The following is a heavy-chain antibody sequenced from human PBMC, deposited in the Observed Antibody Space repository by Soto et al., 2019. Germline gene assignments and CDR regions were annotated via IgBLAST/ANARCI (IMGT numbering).Heavy chain of an antibody. V-gene: IGHV3-48*02. D-gene: IGHD1-1*01. CDR3: ATWRDSKGS. CDR1: GFTFSSYS. J-gene: IGHJ5*02. Sequence: WGSLRLSCAASGFTFSSYSMNWVRQAPGKGLEWVSYISSSIITIYYADSVKGRFTISRDNAKNSLYLQMNSLRDEDTAVYYCATWRDSKGSWGQGTLVTVSS. CDR2: ISSSIITI.